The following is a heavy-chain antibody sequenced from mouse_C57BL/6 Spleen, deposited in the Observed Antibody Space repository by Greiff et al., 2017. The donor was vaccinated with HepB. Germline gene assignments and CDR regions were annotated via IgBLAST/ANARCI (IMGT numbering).Heavy chain of an antibody. CDR1: GYTFTDYY. J-gene: IGHJ3*01. V-gene: IGHV1-77*01. D-gene: IGHD2-4*01. CDR3: ARGGDYDWFAY. Sequence: QVQLKESGAELVKPGASVKISCKASGYTFTDYYINWVKERPGQGLEWIGKIGPGSGSTYYNEKFKGKATLPADKASSTAYMQLRRLSSEDSAVSFCARGGDYDWFAYWGQGTLVTVSA. CDR2: IGPGSGST.